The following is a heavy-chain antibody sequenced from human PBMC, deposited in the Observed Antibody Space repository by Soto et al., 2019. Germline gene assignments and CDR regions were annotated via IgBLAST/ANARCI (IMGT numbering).Heavy chain of an antibody. J-gene: IGHJ3*02. CDR1: GGSISSYY. D-gene: IGHD4-17*01. Sequence: SETLSLTCTVSGGSISSYYWSWIRQPPGKGLEWIGYIYYSGSTNYNPSLKSRVTISVGTSKNQFSLKLSSVTAADTAVYYCARHCPLYGDVDAFDIWGQGTMVTVSS. CDR2: IYYSGST. CDR3: ARHCPLYGDVDAFDI. V-gene: IGHV4-59*08.